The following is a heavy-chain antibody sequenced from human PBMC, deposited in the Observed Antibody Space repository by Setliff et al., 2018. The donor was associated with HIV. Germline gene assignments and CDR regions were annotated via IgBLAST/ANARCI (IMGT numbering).Heavy chain of an antibody. Sequence: GGSLRLSCAASGFTFSDFWMSWVRQAPGKGLEWVANIKQDGSENNYMDSEKGRFTISRDNAKNALYLQMNSLRVEDTAVYYCARVRYCSGGSCHGGEYWFDPWGQGTLVTVSS. V-gene: IGHV3-7*05. J-gene: IGHJ5*02. CDR1: GFTFSDFW. CDR3: ARVRYCSGGSCHGGEYWFDP. D-gene: IGHD2-15*01. CDR2: IKQDGSEN.